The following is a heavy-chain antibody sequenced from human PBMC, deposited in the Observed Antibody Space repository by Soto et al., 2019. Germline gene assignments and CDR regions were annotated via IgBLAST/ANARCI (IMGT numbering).Heavy chain of an antibody. J-gene: IGHJ4*02. CDR1: GFTFSNAF. V-gene: IGHV3-15*01. CDR3: NTGGGSYTRSFDY. Sequence: PXVSLRLSCAASGFTFSNAFRSWVRQAPGKGLEWVGRIKSKTDGGTTDYAAPVKGRFTISRDDSKNTLYLQMNSLKTEDTAVYYCNTGGGSYTRSFDYWGQGTLVTVSS. CDR2: IKSKTDGGTT. D-gene: IGHD1-26*01.